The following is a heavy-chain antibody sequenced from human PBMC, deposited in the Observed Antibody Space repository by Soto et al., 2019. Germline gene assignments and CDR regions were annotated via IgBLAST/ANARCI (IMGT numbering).Heavy chain of an antibody. CDR3: ARDGLPLEITISFRGPWFDP. J-gene: IGHJ5*02. V-gene: IGHV4-34*01. D-gene: IGHD3-3*01. Sequence: PSETLSLTCAVYGGSFSGYYWSWIRQPPGKGLGWIGEINHSGSTNYNPSLKSRVTISVDTSKNQFSLKLSSVPAADTAVYYCARDGLPLEITISFRGPWFDPWGQGTLVTVSS. CDR2: INHSGST. CDR1: GGSFSGYY.